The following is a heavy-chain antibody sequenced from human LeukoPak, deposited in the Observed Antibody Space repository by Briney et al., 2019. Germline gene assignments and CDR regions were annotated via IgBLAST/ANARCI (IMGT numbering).Heavy chain of an antibody. Sequence: ASVKVSCKASGYTFISYGITWVRQAPGQGLEWMGWISPYTTKTNYAQSLQGRVTMATDTSTSTAYMELRSLRSDDTAVYYCAKEGGVGPTAPPDYYSYQMDVWGKGTTVTVSS. J-gene: IGHJ6*03. D-gene: IGHD1-26*01. CDR3: AKEGGVGPTAPPDYYSYQMDV. CDR1: GYTFISYG. CDR2: ISPYTTKT. V-gene: IGHV1-18*01.